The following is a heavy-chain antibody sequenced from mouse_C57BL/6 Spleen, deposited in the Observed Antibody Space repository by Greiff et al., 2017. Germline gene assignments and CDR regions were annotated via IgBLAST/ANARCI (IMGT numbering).Heavy chain of an antibody. CDR3: AVYYGNYY. J-gene: IGHJ2*01. Sequence: QVQLQQSGAELVRPGASVKLSCKASGYTFTDYYINWVKQRPGQGLEWIARIYPGSGNTYYNEKFKGKATLTAEKSSSTAYMQLSSLTSEDSAVYFCAVYYGNYYWGQGTTLTVSS. D-gene: IGHD2-1*01. CDR2: IYPGSGNT. V-gene: IGHV1-76*01. CDR1: GYTFTDYY.